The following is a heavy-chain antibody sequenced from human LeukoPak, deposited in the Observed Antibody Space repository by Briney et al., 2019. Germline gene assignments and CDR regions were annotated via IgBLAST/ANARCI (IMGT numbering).Heavy chain of an antibody. CDR1: GGSFSGYY. Sequence: PSETLSLTCAVYGGSFSGYYWRWIRQPPGKGLEWIGEINHSGSTNYNPSLKSRVTISVDTSKNQFSLKLSSVTAADTAVYYCARYGDIVVVPAATTLGDYYFDYWGQGTLVTVSS. CDR2: INHSGST. V-gene: IGHV4-34*01. CDR3: ARYGDIVVVPAATTLGDYYFDY. J-gene: IGHJ4*02. D-gene: IGHD2-2*01.